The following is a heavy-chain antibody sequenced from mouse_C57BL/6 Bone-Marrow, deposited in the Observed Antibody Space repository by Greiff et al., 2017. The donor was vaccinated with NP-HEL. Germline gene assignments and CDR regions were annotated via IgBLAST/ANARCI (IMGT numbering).Heavy chain of an antibody. CDR1: GYTFTSYG. CDR3: ARIPFYDYDSYYFDY. Sequence: QVQLQQSGAELARPGASVKLSCKASGYTFTSYGISWVKQRPGQGLEWIGEIYPRSGNTYYNEKFKGKATLTADKSSSTAYMELRSLTSEDSAVYFCARIPFYDYDSYYFDYWGQGTTLTVSS. J-gene: IGHJ2*01. D-gene: IGHD2-4*01. V-gene: IGHV1-81*01. CDR2: IYPRSGNT.